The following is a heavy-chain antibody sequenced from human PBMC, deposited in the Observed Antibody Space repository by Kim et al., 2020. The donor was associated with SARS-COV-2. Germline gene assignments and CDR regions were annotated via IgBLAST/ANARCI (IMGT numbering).Heavy chain of an antibody. Sequence: GGSLRLSCAASGFTFSSYAMHWVRQAPGKGLEWVAVISYDGSNKYYADSVKGRFTISRDNSKNTLYLQMNSLRAEDTAVYYCARDDGYSGYDLDYWGQGTLVTVSS. V-gene: IGHV3-30*04. D-gene: IGHD5-12*01. CDR3: ARDDGYSGYDLDY. CDR1: GFTFSSYA. J-gene: IGHJ4*02. CDR2: ISYDGSNK.